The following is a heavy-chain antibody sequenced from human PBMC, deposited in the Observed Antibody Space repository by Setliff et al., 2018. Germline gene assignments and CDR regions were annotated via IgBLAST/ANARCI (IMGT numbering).Heavy chain of an antibody. Sequence: GASVKVSCKASGYTFTSYGISWVRQAPGRGLEWMGWISAYNGNTNYAQKLQGRVTMTTDTSTSTAYMELRSLRSDDTAVYYCARDLVGYCSGGSCYHFDYWGQGTLVTVSS. V-gene: IGHV1-18*01. CDR2: ISAYNGNT. CDR3: ARDLVGYCSGGSCYHFDY. CDR1: GYTFTSYG. J-gene: IGHJ4*02. D-gene: IGHD2-15*01.